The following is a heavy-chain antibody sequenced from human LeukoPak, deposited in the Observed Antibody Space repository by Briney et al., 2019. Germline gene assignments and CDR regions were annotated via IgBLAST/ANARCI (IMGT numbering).Heavy chain of an antibody. V-gene: IGHV3-48*03. CDR3: ARVYYYMDV. CDR2: ISSSGSTI. CDR1: GFTFCSYE. J-gene: IGHJ6*03. Sequence: GGSLRLSCAASGFTFCSYEMNWVRQAPGKGLEWVSYISSSGSTIYYADSVKGRFTISRDNAKNSLYLQMNSLRAEDTAVYYCARVYYYMDVWGKGTTVTVSS.